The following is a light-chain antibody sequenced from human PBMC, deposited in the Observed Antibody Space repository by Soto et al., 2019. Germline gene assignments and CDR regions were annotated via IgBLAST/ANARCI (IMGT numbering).Light chain of an antibody. CDR3: QQYDKYST. J-gene: IGKJ1*01. CDR1: QSISVS. Sequence: IKMTQSPSTLSASVGDTVTISCRASQSISVSLAWYQQKPGKAHRLLIYDASAVQGGVPSRFSGRGSETEYTLTVTILQPEDFASYFCQQYDKYSTFGHGTKVDI. V-gene: IGKV1-5*01. CDR2: DAS.